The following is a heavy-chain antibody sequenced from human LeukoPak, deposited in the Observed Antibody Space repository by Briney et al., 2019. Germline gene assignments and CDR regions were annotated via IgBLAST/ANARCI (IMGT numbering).Heavy chain of an antibody. CDR2: IYYSGST. J-gene: IGHJ4*02. Sequence: SETLSLTCTVSGGSISSYYWSWIRQPPGKGLEWIGYIYYSGSTNYNPSLKSRVTISVDTSKNQFSLKLSSVTAADTAVYYCARGGYNLYFDYWGQGTLVTVSS. CDR1: GGSISSYY. CDR3: ARGGYNLYFDY. D-gene: IGHD1-1*01. V-gene: IGHV4-59*01.